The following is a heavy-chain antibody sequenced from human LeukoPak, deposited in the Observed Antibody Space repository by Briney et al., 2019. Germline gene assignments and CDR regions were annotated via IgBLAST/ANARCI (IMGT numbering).Heavy chain of an antibody. V-gene: IGHV3-30*18. J-gene: IGHJ5*02. CDR2: MSYDGSRS. Sequence: GGSLRLSCVISGFIFSDYAMHWVRQAPGKGLEWVTLMSYDGSRSFYTDSVKGRFIISRDTPKNTLYLQMNSLRAEDTAVYYCAKNGCSSTSCYVDPWGQGTLVTVSS. CDR1: GFIFSDYA. CDR3: AKNGCSSTSCYVDP. D-gene: IGHD2-2*01.